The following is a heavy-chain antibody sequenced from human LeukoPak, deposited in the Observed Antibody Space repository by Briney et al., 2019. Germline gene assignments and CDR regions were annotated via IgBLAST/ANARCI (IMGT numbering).Heavy chain of an antibody. V-gene: IGHV3-30-3*01. CDR1: GFTFSSYA. Sequence: GGSLRLSCAASGFTFSSYAMHWVRQAPGKGLEWVAVISYDGSNKYYADSVKGRFTISRDDSKNTLYLQMNSLKTEDTAVYYCTTADDIFDYWGQGTLVTVSS. D-gene: IGHD3-9*01. CDR2: ISYDGSNK. J-gene: IGHJ4*02. CDR3: TTADDIFDY.